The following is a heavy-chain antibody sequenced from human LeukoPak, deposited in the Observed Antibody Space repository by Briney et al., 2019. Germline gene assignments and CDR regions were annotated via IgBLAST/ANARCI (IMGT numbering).Heavy chain of an antibody. J-gene: IGHJ4*02. CDR2: IYYSGST. D-gene: IGHD3-22*01. CDR1: GGSISSSSYS. Sequence: SETLSLTRTVSGGSISSSSYSWGWIRQPPGKGLEWIGTIYYSGSTYYNPSLKSRVTISEDTSKNQFSLNPSSVTAADTAVYYCARYASSGYYRYYFDYWGQGTLVTVSS. CDR3: ARYASSGYYRYYFDY. V-gene: IGHV4-39*01.